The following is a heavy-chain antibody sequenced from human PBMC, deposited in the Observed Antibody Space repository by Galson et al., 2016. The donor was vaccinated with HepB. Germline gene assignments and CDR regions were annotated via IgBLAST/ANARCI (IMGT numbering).Heavy chain of an antibody. CDR2: INPSGGST. CDR3: ATGTSAYHFLVH. CDR1: GYTFGHYY. Sequence: SVKVSCKASGYTFGHYYLYWVRQAPGQGLELMAMINPSGGSTFYAPKFQGRVTLTRDTSTSTVYMQMTSLRSEDTAFYYCATGTSAYHFLVHWGQGTLVTVSS. V-gene: IGHV1-46*01. J-gene: IGHJ4*02. D-gene: IGHD1-14*01.